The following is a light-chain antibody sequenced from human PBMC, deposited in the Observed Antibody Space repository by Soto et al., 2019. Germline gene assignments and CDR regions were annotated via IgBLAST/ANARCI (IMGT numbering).Light chain of an antibody. CDR2: AAS. Sequence: DIQLTQSPSFLSASVGDRVTITYLAWYQQKPGKAPKLLIYAASTLQSGVPSRFSGSGSGTEFTLTISSLQPEYFATYYCQQLNSYPRTFGQGTKVEIK. CDR3: QQLNSYPRT. J-gene: IGKJ1*01. V-gene: IGKV1-9*01.